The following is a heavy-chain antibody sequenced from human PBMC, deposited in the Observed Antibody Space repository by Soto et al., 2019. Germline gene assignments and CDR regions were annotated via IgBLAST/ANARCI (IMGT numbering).Heavy chain of an antibody. CDR3: ARVYLYCSSTSCSKYYYYYGMDV. CDR1: GGSFSGYY. CDR2: INHSGST. D-gene: IGHD2-2*01. V-gene: IGHV4-34*01. Sequence: SETLSLTCAVYGGSFSGYYWSWIRQPPGKGLEWIGEINHSGSTNYNPSLESRVTISVDTSKNQFSLKLSSVTAADTAVYYCARVYLYCSSTSCSKYYYYYGMDVWGQGTTVTVSS. J-gene: IGHJ6*02.